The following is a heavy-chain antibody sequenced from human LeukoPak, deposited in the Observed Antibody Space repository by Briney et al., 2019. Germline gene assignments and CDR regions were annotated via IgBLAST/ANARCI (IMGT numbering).Heavy chain of an antibody. CDR1: GFTFSNYA. J-gene: IGHJ4*02. Sequence: GGSLRLSCAASGFTFSNYAMTWVRQAPEKGLKWVSSISDSGGGTYYEDSVKDRSTISRDNSKNTLYLQMNSLRAEDTAVYYCAKDSGPGSYYPTGDEYWGQGILVTVSS. V-gene: IGHV3-23*01. CDR2: ISDSGGGT. CDR3: AKDSGPGSYYPTGDEY. D-gene: IGHD3-10*01.